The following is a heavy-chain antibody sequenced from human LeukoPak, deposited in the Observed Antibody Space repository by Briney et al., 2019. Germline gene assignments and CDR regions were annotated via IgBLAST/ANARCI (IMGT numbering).Heavy chain of an antibody. D-gene: IGHD2-2*01. Sequence: GESLKISCRGSGYSFTTYWIGWVRQMPGKGLEWMGIIYPGDSDTRYTPSFQGQVTMSADKSINTAYLQWSSLKASDTAMYYCARRQGCSSTRCPPDYWGQGNLVTVSP. J-gene: IGHJ4*02. CDR1: GYSFTTYW. CDR2: IYPGDSDT. CDR3: ARRQGCSSTRCPPDY. V-gene: IGHV5-51*01.